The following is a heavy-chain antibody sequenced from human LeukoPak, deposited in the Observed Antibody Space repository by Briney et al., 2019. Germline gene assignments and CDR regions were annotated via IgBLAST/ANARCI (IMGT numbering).Heavy chain of an antibody. D-gene: IGHD2-2*01. Sequence: ASVKVSCKASGYTFTGYYMHWVRQAPGQGLEWMGWINPNSGGTNYAQKLQGRVTMTTDTSTSTAYMELRSLRSDDTAVYYCARESVVPAAIWAVTTAAEYFQHWGQGTLVTVSS. CDR3: ARESVVPAAIWAVTTAAEYFQH. V-gene: IGHV1-2*02. CDR2: INPNSGGT. J-gene: IGHJ1*01. CDR1: GYTFTGYY.